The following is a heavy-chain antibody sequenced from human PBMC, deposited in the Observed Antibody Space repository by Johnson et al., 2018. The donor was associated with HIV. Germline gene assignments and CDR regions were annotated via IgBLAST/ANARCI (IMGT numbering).Heavy chain of an antibody. CDR3: ARALGYCSGGSCPLDAFDI. CDR1: GFTFSSYA. J-gene: IGHJ3*02. CDR2: IYSGGST. Sequence: VQLVESGGGLVQPGGSLRLSCAASGFTFSSYAMHWVRQAPGKGLEWVSVIYSGGSTYYADSVKGRFTISRDNSKNTLYLQMGSLRAEDMAVYYCARALGYCSGGSCPLDAFDIWGQGTMVTVSS. D-gene: IGHD2-15*01. V-gene: IGHV3-66*02.